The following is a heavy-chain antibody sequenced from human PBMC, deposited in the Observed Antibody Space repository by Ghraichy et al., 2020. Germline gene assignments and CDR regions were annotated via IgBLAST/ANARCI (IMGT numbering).Heavy chain of an antibody. V-gene: IGHV3-23*01. J-gene: IGHJ4*02. D-gene: IGHD2-2*02. Sequence: GVLNISCAASGFTFSSYAMSWVRQAPGKGLEWVSAISGSGGSTYYADSVKGRFTISRDNSKNTLYLQMNSLRAEDTAVYYCAKDEVCSSTSCYTSYRRLFDYWGQGTLVTVSS. CDR2: ISGSGGST. CDR3: AKDEVCSSTSCYTSYRRLFDY. CDR1: GFTFSSYA.